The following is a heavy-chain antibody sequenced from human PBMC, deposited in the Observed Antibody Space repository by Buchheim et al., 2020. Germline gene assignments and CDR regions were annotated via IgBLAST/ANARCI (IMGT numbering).Heavy chain of an antibody. CDR3: ARGRGRITMVRGVIPKYNWFDP. V-gene: IGHV4-34*01. Sequence: QVQLQQWGAGLLKPSETLSLTCAVYGGSFSGYYWSWIRQPPGKGLEWIGEINHSGSTNYNPSLKSRVTISVDTSKNQFSLKLSSVTAADTPVYYCARGRGRITMVRGVIPKYNWFDPWGQGTL. D-gene: IGHD3-10*01. CDR2: INHSGST. CDR1: GGSFSGYY. J-gene: IGHJ5*02.